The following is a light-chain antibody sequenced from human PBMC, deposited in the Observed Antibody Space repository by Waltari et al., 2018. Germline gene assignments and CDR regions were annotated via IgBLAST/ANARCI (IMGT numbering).Light chain of an antibody. V-gene: IGLV5-45*03. CDR2: YKSDSAK. Sequence: QAVLTQPSSLSASPGASASLTCTLRSDINVANYRIYWYQLKPGSPPQYPLNYKSDSAKQGTGLVSGIPSRFSGSKDASANAGIFLSSGLQSEDEADYYCLIWHSSAYVFGTGTKVTVL. CDR1: SDINVANYR. CDR3: LIWHSSAYV. J-gene: IGLJ1*01.